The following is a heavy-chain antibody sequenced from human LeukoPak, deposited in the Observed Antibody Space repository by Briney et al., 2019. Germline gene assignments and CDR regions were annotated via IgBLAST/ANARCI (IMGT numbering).Heavy chain of an antibody. CDR3: ARAPYYYDSSGYYEDY. CDR2: ISSSSSTI. V-gene: IGHV3-48*04. CDR1: GFTFSSHS. D-gene: IGHD3-22*01. J-gene: IGHJ4*02. Sequence: GGSLRLSCAASGFTFSSHSMNWVRQAPGKGLEWVSYISSSSSTIYYADSVKGRFTISRDNAKNTPYLQMNSLRAEDTAVYYCARAPYYYDSSGYYEDYWGQGTLVTVSS.